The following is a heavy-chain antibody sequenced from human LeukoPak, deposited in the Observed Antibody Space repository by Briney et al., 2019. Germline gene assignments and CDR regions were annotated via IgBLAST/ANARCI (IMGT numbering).Heavy chain of an antibody. CDR3: AGNPILYCGGDCHSD. CDR1: GFSVGSTY. D-gene: IGHD2-21*02. Sequence: GGSLRLSCAASGFSVGSTYMSCVRQAPGKGLEWVSTFYSDGSTYYADSVRGRFTISRDSSNNTVYLQMNSLRAEDTAIYYCAGNPILYCGGDCHSDWGQGPLVTVSS. J-gene: IGHJ4*02. CDR2: FYSDGST. V-gene: IGHV3-66*01.